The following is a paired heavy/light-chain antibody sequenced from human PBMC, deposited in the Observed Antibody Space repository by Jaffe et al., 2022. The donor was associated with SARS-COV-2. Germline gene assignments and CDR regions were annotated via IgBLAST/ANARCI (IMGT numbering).Heavy chain of an antibody. Sequence: QVQLVESGGGVVQPGRSLRLSCAASGFTFSSFAMHWVRQAPGKGLEWVAVVSYDGSHVYYPDSVTGRFTISRDNSKNRLYLQMDSLRPEDTAVYYCARDGGQIAADGFDIWGQGTTVTVSS. CDR3: ARDGGQIAADGFDI. CDR2: VSYDGSHV. J-gene: IGHJ3*02. CDR1: GFTFSSFA. V-gene: IGHV3-30*14. D-gene: IGHD6-13*01.
Light chain of an antibody. Sequence: EIVLTQSPATLSLSPGERATLSCRASQSLSKSLAWYQQRRGQTPRLLIYDSSKRATGIPPRFSGSGSGTDFTLTISSLEPEDFAVYYCQPRNSWRGTFGQGTKIEIK. V-gene: IGKV3-11*01. J-gene: IGKJ1*01. CDR3: QPRNSWRGT. CDR1: QSLSKS. CDR2: DSS.